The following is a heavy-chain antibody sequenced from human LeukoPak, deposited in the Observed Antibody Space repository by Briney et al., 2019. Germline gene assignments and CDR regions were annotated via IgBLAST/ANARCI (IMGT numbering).Heavy chain of an antibody. D-gene: IGHD5-24*01. J-gene: IGHJ4*02. Sequence: GGSLRLSCAASGFTFSSYGMHWVRQAPGKGLEWVAVMWDDGSNEYYADSVKGRFTISRDNGKNTLYLQMNSLRAEDTAVYYCAKARDGYNFDSDYWGQGTLVTVSS. CDR3: AKARDGYNFDSDY. V-gene: IGHV3-33*06. CDR2: MWDDGSNE. CDR1: GFTFSSYG.